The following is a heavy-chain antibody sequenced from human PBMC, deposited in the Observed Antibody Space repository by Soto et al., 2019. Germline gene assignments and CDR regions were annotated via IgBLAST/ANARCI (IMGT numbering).Heavy chain of an antibody. CDR3: ARDQRFLEWLGAFDI. CDR2: ISAYNGNT. CDR1: GYTFTSYG. V-gene: IGHV1-18*01. J-gene: IGHJ3*02. Sequence: GASVKVSCKASGYTFTSYGISWVRQAPGQGLEWMGWISAYNGNTNYAQKLQGRVTMTTDTSTSTAYMELRSLRSDDTAVYYCARDQRFLEWLGAFDIWGQGTLLTVSS. D-gene: IGHD3-3*01.